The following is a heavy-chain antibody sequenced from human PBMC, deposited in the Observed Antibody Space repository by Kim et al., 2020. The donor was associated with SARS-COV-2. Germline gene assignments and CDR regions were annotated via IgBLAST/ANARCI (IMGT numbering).Heavy chain of an antibody. CDR1: GGAFSAYY. D-gene: IGHD3-10*01. CDR2: INLSGST. Sequence: SETLSLTCRVYGGAFSAYYWSWFRQPPGKGLEWIGEINLSGSTNYNPSLKSRVTVSEDTSNNQFSLKLRSMTAADTAVYYCARGYYGSGFNWFDPWGQGTLVTVSS. CDR3: ARGYYGSGFNWFDP. V-gene: IGHV4-34*01. J-gene: IGHJ5*02.